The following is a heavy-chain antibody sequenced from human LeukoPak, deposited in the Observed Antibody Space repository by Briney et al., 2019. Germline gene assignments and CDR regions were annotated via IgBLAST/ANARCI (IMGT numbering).Heavy chain of an antibody. CDR3: AREFKSGYGMWA. Sequence: PGRSLRLSCAASGFTFSSYSMNWVRQAPGKGLEWVSSITSSSDYIYYADSVKGRFTISRDNAENSLHLQMNSLRADDTAVYYCAREFKSGYGMWAWGQGTLVTVSS. J-gene: IGHJ5*02. CDR2: ITSSSDYI. V-gene: IGHV3-21*01. D-gene: IGHD5-18*01. CDR1: GFTFSSYS.